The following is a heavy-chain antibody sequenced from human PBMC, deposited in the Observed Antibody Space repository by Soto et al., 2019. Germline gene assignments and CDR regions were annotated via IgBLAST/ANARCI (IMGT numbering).Heavy chain of an antibody. CDR2: ISSSSSTI. D-gene: IGHD5-18*01. CDR1: RFTVSSYS. J-gene: IGHJ4*02. CDR3: ASTSGYSSVG. Sequence: RLCCASCRFTVSSYSMTLVRQAPGKGLEWVSYISSSSSTIYYADSVKGRFTISRDNAKNSLYLQMNSLRAEDTAVYYCASTSGYSSVGWGQGTLVSVSS. V-gene: IGHV3-48*01.